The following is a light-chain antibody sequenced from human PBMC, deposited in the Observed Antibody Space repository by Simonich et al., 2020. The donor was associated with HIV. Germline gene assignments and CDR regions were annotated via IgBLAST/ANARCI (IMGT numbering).Light chain of an antibody. Sequence: DIQMTQSPSSLSASVRDRVTITCRASQSMSTYLNWYQQKPGKAPKLLIYAASSLQSGVPSRFSGIGSGTDFILTISSLQPEDFATYYCQQSFSTPFTFGPGTKVDIK. CDR1: QSMSTY. V-gene: IGKV1-39*01. CDR3: QQSFSTPFT. J-gene: IGKJ3*01. CDR2: AAS.